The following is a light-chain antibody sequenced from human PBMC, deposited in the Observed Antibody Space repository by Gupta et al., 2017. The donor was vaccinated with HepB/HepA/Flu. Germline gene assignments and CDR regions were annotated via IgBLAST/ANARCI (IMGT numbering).Light chain of an antibody. Sequence: ETVLTQSPATLSLSPGERATLSCRASQSISNYLAWYQQKPGQAPRLLIYEASNRATGVAARFSGSGSGTDFTLTISSLEPEDFALYYCQQRSNWPITFGQGTRVEIK. CDR2: EAS. J-gene: IGKJ5*01. V-gene: IGKV3-11*01. CDR3: QQRSNWPIT. CDR1: QSISNY.